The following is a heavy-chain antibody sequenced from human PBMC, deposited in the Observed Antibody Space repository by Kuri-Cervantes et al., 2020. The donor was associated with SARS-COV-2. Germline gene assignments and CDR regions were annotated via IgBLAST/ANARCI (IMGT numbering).Heavy chain of an antibody. Sequence: GESLKISCTASGFTFGDYAMSWVRQAPGKGLEWVGFIRSKAYGGTTEYAASVKGRFTISRDDSKSIAYLQMNSLKTEDTAVYYCTRYDFWSAYYFDYWGQGTLVTVSS. J-gene: IGHJ4*02. D-gene: IGHD3-3*01. CDR2: IRSKAYGGTT. CDR3: TRYDFWSAYYFDY. V-gene: IGHV3-49*04. CDR1: GFTFGDYA.